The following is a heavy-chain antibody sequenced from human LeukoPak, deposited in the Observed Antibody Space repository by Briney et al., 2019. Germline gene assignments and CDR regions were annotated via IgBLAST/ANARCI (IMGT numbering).Heavy chain of an antibody. J-gene: IGHJ4*02. CDR1: GFMFTSYW. Sequence: PGGSLRLSCAASGFMFTSYWMGWVRQAPGKGLEWVANIDQDGSERYYVDSVKGRFTISRDNAKNSLYLEMNSLRAEDTAVYYCARPSYASGSFFGYWGQGTLVTVSS. V-gene: IGHV3-7*05. CDR2: IDQDGSER. D-gene: IGHD3-10*01. CDR3: ARPSYASGSFFGY.